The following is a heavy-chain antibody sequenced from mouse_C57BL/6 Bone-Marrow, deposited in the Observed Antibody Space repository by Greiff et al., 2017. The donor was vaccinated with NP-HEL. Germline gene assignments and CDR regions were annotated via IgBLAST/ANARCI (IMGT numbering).Heavy chain of an antibody. V-gene: IGHV1-69*01. CDR1: GYTFTSYW. Sequence: VKLQQPGAELVMPGASVKLSCKASGYTFTSYWMHWVKQRPGQGLEWIGEIDPSDSYTNYNQKFKGKSTLTVDKSSSTAYMQLSSLTSEDSAVYYCARETTVVALDYWGQGTTLTVSS. D-gene: IGHD1-1*01. CDR3: ARETTVVALDY. CDR2: IDPSDSYT. J-gene: IGHJ2*01.